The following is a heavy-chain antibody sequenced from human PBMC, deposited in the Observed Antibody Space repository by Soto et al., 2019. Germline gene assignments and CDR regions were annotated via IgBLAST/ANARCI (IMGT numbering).Heavy chain of an antibody. CDR3: ARGHPGITVAGTDY. V-gene: IGHV3-48*02. CDR2: ISTSSNTI. Sequence: PGGSLRLSCAASGFTFSSYDMNWVRQAPGKGLEWVSFISTSSNTIYIADSVKGRFTISRDNAKNSLYLQMNSLRDEDTAVYYCARGHPGITVAGTDYWGQGALVTVSS. J-gene: IGHJ4*02. CDR1: GFTFSSYD. D-gene: IGHD6-19*01.